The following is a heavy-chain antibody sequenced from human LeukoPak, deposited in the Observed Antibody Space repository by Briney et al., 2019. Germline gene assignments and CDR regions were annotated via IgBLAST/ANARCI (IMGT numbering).Heavy chain of an antibody. Sequence: SETLSLTCTVSGGSISGYYWSWIRQPPGKGLEWIGYIYYSGSTNYNPSLKSRVSISVDTSKNQFSLKLSSVTAADTAVYYCARLQTPYYYGMDVWGQGTTVTVSS. D-gene: IGHD4-11*01. J-gene: IGHJ6*02. CDR1: GGSISGYY. CDR3: ARLQTPYYYGMDV. V-gene: IGHV4-59*08. CDR2: IYYSGST.